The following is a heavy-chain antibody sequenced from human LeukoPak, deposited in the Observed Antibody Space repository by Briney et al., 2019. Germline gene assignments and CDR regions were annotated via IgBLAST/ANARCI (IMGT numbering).Heavy chain of an antibody. D-gene: IGHD3-10*01. CDR2: IQSDGGNE. V-gene: IGHV3-30*02. CDR1: GFSFSTSG. Sequence: GGSLRLSCAASGFSFSTSGMHWIRQAPGKGLEWVAFIQSDGGNEYYADSVKGRFTISRDNAKNSLYLQMNSLRAEDTAVYYCARVLLVRGVINYPMDVWGKGTTVTVSS. J-gene: IGHJ6*03. CDR3: ARVLLVRGVINYPMDV.